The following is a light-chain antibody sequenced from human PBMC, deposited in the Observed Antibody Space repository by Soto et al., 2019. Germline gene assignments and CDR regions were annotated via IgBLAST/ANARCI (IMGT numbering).Light chain of an antibody. CDR3: SSYTSSNPLEV. J-gene: IGLJ1*01. V-gene: IGLV2-14*01. CDR2: EVS. CDR1: SSNVGGYNY. Sequence: QSALIQPASVSGSPGQSITISCTGTSSNVGGYNYVSWYQHHPHRAPKLLIYEVSYRPSGVSTRFSSSKSGNMASLTISGLQAEDEADYYCSSYTSSNPLEVFGSGTKLTVL.